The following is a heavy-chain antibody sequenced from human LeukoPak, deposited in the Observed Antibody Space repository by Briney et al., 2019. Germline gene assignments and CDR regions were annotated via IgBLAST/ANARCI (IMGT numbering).Heavy chain of an antibody. CDR2: ISYDGSNK. CDR1: GFTFSSYG. D-gene: IGHD5-18*01. V-gene: IGHV3-30*18. CDR3: AKGPRGYSYGYMWFDP. Sequence: PGGSLRLSCAASGFTFSSYGMHWVRQAPGKGLEWVAVISYDGSNKYYADSVKGRSTISRDNSKNTLYLQMNSLRAEDTAVYYCAKGPRGYSYGYMWFDPWGQGTLVTVSS. J-gene: IGHJ5*02.